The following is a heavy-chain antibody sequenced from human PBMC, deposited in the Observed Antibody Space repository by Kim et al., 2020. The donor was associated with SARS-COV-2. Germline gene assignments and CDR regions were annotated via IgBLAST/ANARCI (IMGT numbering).Heavy chain of an antibody. V-gene: IGHV4-39*01. CDR3: ARHIVATKHLDY. D-gene: IGHD5-12*01. J-gene: IGHJ4*02. Sequence: TPNQKSRVNISGDTAKNQFSRKLSTGTAADTAVYYCARHIVATKHLDYWGQGTLVTVSS.